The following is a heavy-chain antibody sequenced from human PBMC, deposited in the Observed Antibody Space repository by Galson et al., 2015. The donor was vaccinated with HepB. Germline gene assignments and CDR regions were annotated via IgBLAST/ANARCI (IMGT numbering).Heavy chain of an antibody. J-gene: IGHJ6*03. V-gene: IGHV1-2*06. Sequence: SVKVSCKASGYTFTGYSMHWVRQAPGQGLEWMGRINPNSGGTNYAQKFQGRVTMTRDTSISTAYMELSRLRSDDTAVYYCAREFKVVAASRYYYYYMDVWGKGTTVTVSS. CDR2: INPNSGGT. CDR1: GYTFTGYS. D-gene: IGHD2-15*01. CDR3: AREFKVVAASRYYYYYMDV.